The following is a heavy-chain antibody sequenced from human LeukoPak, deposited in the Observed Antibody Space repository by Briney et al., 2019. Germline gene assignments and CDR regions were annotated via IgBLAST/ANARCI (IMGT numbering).Heavy chain of an antibody. D-gene: IGHD3-22*01. CDR2: INPYSGGT. CDR1: GYTFIAYY. Sequence: GASVKVSCKASGYTFIAYYMHWVRQAPGQGLEWMGWINPYSGGTKYAQKLQGRVTMTTDTSTSTAYMELRSLRSDDTAVYYCARVVSGESPTYYYDSSGYPPGIGWFDPWGQGTLVTVSS. CDR3: ARVVSGESPTYYYDSSGYPPGIGWFDP. V-gene: IGHV1-2*02. J-gene: IGHJ5*02.